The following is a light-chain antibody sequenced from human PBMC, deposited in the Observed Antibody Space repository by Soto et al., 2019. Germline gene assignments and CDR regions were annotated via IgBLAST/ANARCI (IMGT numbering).Light chain of an antibody. Sequence: DLQLTQSPSVLSSSVGDTVTITCPASQALSNYLAWYQQKPGKAPDLLIYSASTLQSGVPSRFSGSGSETEFTLTIRALQPEDFATYYCQQLRRYPLTFGGGTKVEIK. J-gene: IGKJ4*01. V-gene: IGKV1-9*01. CDR1: QALSNY. CDR3: QQLRRYPLT. CDR2: SAS.